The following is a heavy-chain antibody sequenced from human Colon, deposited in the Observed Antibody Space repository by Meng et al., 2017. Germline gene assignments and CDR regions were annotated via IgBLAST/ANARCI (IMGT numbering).Heavy chain of an antibody. CDR1: GYSFSDCY. CDR3: ARSTPSLDY. V-gene: IGHV1-2*02. D-gene: IGHD2-15*01. CDR2: IVPISGDT. Sequence: QVRVEHAGTGVKRPEASVKVSCKASGYSFSDCYIPWVRQAHGEGLGWMGWIVPISGDTNYAQKFPGRVTMTRDTSISTTYMELIRLTSDDTAVYYCARSTPSLDYWGQGTLVTVSS. J-gene: IGHJ4*02.